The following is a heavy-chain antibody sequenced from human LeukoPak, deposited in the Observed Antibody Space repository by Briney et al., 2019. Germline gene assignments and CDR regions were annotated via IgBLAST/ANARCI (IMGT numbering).Heavy chain of an antibody. CDR2: IYTSGST. CDR1: GGSISSGSYY. D-gene: IGHD3-22*01. CDR3: ARDRAHYYDSSGYHGAFDI. V-gene: IGHV4-61*02. Sequence: PSETLSLTSTVSGGSISSGSYYWSWIRQPAGKGLEWIGRIYTSGSTNYNPSLKSRVTISVDTSKNQFSLKLSSVTAADTAVYYCARDRAHYYDSSGYHGAFDIWGQGTMVTVSS. J-gene: IGHJ3*02.